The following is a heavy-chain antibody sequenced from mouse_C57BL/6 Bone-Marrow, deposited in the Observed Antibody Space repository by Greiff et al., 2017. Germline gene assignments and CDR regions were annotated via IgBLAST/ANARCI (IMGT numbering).Heavy chain of an antibody. J-gene: IGHJ1*03. CDR2: ISYDGSN. CDR3: ARGSGLWSFDV. V-gene: IGHV3-6*01. CDR1: GYSITSGYY. Sequence: VQLKESGPGLVKPSQSLSLTCSVTGYSITSGYYWNWIRQFPGNKLEWMGYISYDGSNNYNPTFKNRISITRDTSKNQLFLKLNSVTTEDTAAYYGARGSGLWSFDVWGTGTTVTVSS.